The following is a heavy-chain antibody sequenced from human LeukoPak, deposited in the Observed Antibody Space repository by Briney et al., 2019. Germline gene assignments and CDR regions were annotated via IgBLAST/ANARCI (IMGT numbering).Heavy chain of an antibody. Sequence: ASVKVSRKASGYTFTSNGISWVRQGQGQGLGRMGGISAYNGNTNYAQTLQGRVTMTTDTSTSTAYMELRSLRSDDTAVYYCARRESYYTYCYGMDVWGQGTTVTVSS. CDR1: GYTFTSNG. D-gene: IGHD1-26*01. CDR2: ISAYNGNT. V-gene: IGHV1-18*01. J-gene: IGHJ6*02. CDR3: ARRESYYTYCYGMDV.